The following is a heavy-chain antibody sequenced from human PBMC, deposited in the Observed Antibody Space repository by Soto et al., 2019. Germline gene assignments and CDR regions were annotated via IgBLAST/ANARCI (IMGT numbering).Heavy chain of an antibody. J-gene: IGHJ4*02. CDR3: ARRNTSSFDY. V-gene: IGHV4-34*01. D-gene: IGHD6-13*01. CDR2: INHSGST. CDR1: GGSFSGYY. Sequence: SGPLSLTCAVYGGSFSGYYWSWIRQPPGKGLEWIGEINHSGSTNYNPSLKSRVTISVDTSKNQFSLKLSSVTAADTAVYYCARRNTSSFDYWGQGTLVTVSS.